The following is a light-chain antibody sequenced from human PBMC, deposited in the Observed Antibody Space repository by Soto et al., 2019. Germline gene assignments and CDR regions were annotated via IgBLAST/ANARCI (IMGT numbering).Light chain of an antibody. CDR1: SSDIGAYKY. J-gene: IGLJ1*01. Sequence: QSVLTQPASLSGSPGQSITISCTGTSSDIGAYKYVSWYQQHPGKAPKLLIYEATNRPSGVSDRFSASKSDNTASLTISGLQAEDEADYYCSSYSRNTLFVFGTGTKVTVL. CDR3: SSYSRNTLFV. V-gene: IGLV2-14*01. CDR2: EAT.